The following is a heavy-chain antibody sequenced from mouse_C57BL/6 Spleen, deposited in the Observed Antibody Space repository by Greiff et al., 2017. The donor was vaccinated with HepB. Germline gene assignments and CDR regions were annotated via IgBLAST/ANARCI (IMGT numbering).Heavy chain of an antibody. CDR2: ISDGGSYT. CDR3: ARDRGDSNPFDY. V-gene: IGHV5-4*01. CDR1: GFTFSSYA. Sequence: DVKLVESGGGLVKPGGSLKLSCAASGFTFSSYAMSWVRQTPEKRLEWVATISDGGSYTYYPDNVKGRFTISRDNAKNNLYLQMSHLKSEDTAMYYCARDRGDSNPFDYWGQGTTLTVSS. D-gene: IGHD2-5*01. J-gene: IGHJ2*01.